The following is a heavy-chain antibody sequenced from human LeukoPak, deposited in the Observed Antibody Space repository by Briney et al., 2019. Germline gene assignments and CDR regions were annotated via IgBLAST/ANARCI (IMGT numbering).Heavy chain of an antibody. CDR2: FYYSGST. V-gene: IGHV4-59*01. Sequence: PSETLSLTCTVSGGSITNYCWSWIRQPPGKGLEWIGYFYYSGSTNYNPSLKSRVTISVDTSKNQFSLNLTSVTAADTAVYFCARAHYGSATRNYYMDVWGKGTTVTVSS. J-gene: IGHJ6*03. D-gene: IGHD3-10*01. CDR3: ARAHYGSATRNYYMDV. CDR1: GGSITNYC.